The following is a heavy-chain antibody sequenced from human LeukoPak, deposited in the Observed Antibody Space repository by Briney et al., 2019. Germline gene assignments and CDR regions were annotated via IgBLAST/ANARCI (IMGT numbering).Heavy chain of an antibody. D-gene: IGHD3-3*01. Sequence: ASVKVSCKASGYTFTSYGISWVRQAPGQGLEWMGWISAYNGNTNYAQNLQGRVTMATDTSTSTVYMELRSLRSGDTAVYYCARDYGFQLTSYYFDYWGPGTLVTVSS. J-gene: IGHJ4*02. CDR1: GYTFTSYG. V-gene: IGHV1-18*01. CDR3: ARDYGFQLTSYYFDY. CDR2: ISAYNGNT.